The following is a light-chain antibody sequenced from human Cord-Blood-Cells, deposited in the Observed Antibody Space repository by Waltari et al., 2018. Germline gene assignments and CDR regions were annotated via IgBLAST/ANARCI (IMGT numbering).Light chain of an antibody. CDR3: SSYTSSSTVV. CDR1: SSDVGGYNF. Sequence: SALTQPASASGSPGQSLTIACTGTSSDVGGYNFVSWYQQHPGKAPKLMIYDVSTRPSGVSNRFSGSKSGNTASLTISGLQAEDEADYYCSSYTSSSTVVFGGGTKLTVL. V-gene: IGLV2-14*01. J-gene: IGLJ2*01. CDR2: DVS.